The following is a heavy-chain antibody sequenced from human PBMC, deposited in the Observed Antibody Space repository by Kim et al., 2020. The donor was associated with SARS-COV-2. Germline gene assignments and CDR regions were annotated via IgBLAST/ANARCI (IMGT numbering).Heavy chain of an antibody. CDR1: GFTFSTYA. D-gene: IGHD2-2*01. Sequence: GGSLRLSCSASGFTFSTYAMYWVRQAPGKGLEYVSSISRSGRTIDYADSMKGRSTISRDNSKNMLYLQVSSLRPEDTAVYYCVKEAMPTSGTNYFDYWGQGALVTVSS. J-gene: IGHJ4*02. CDR2: ISRSGRTI. V-gene: IGHV3-64D*09. CDR3: VKEAMPTSGTNYFDY.